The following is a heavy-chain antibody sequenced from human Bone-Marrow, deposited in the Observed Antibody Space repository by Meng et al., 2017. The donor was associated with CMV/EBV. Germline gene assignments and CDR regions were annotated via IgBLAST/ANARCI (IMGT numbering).Heavy chain of an antibody. D-gene: IGHD4-11*01. CDR2: IFPGDSDT. CDR3: ATVTTTGDDFDY. CDR1: GYTFTTSW. V-gene: IGHV5-51*01. J-gene: IGHJ4*02. Sequence: GESLKISCKGYGYTFTTSWIGWVRQMPGKGLEYMGIIFPGDSDTRYSPSFQGQVTISADRSISTAYLQWSSLKASDSAMYYCATVTTTGDDFDYWGQGTLVTVSS.